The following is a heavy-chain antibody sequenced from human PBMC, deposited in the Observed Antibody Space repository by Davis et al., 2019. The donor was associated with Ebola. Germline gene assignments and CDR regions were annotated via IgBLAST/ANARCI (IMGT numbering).Heavy chain of an antibody. CDR2: IYYSGFT. CDR3: ARPVSPGYTYGYYYYDMDV. V-gene: IGHV4-39*01. CDR1: GGSISSSSYY. J-gene: IGHJ6*02. D-gene: IGHD5-18*01. Sequence: SETLSLTCTVSGGSISSSSYYWGWMRQPPGKGLEWIGHIYYSGFTYYNPSLKSRLIIALDTSKNQFSLTLSSVTAAATAVYYCARPVSPGYTYGYYYYDMDVWGQGTTVTVSS.